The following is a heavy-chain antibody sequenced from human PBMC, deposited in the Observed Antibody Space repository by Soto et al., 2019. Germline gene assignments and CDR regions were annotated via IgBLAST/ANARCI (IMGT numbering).Heavy chain of an antibody. CDR1: GFTFSDWP. CDR2: INQDGSEE. Sequence: EVHLVESGGCLVQPGGSLSLSCAASGFTFSDWPMNCVRLAPGKGLEWLANINQDGSEEFHVDSVKGRFTISRDNANNSLYLQMNSLRAEDTAVDYCARGRGASYCGQGTKVTVSS. CDR3: ARGRGASY. V-gene: IGHV3-7*05. J-gene: IGHJ4*02. D-gene: IGHD3-10*01.